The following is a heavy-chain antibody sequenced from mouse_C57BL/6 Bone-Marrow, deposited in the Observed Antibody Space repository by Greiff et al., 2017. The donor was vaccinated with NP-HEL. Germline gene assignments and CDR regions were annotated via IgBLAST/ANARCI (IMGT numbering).Heavy chain of an antibody. D-gene: IGHD2-1*01. V-gene: IGHV5-17*01. CDR2: ISSGSSTI. CDR3: ARYGNYYYFDY. CDR1: GFTFSDYG. Sequence: EVMLVESGGGLVKPGGSLKLSCAASGFTFSDYGMHWVRQAPEKGLEWVAYISSGSSTIYYADTVKGRFTISRDNAKNTLFLQMTSLRSEDTAMYYCARYGNYYYFDYWGQGTTLTVSS. J-gene: IGHJ2*01.